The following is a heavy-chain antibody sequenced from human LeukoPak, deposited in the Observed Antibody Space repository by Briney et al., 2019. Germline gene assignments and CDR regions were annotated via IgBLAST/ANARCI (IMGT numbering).Heavy chain of an antibody. CDR3: ARTGSSRWHGDHYYFDY. D-gene: IGHD6-13*01. CDR2: INGDNGNT. V-gene: IGHV1-3*01. CDR1: GYTITSYA. J-gene: IGHJ4*02. Sequence: ASVKVSCKASGYTITSYAIHWVRQAPGQRLEWMGWINGDNGNTKYSQKFQGRDTITGDASASTAYMELSSLRSEDTAVFYCARTGSSRWHGDHYYFDYWGQGTLVTVSS.